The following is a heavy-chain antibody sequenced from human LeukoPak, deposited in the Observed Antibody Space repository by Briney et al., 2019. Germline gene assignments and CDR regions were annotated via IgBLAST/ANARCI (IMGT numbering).Heavy chain of an antibody. CDR3: ARETSRIIYY. CDR2: VYHNGNT. J-gene: IGHJ4*02. V-gene: IGHV4-38-2*02. Sequence: SETLSLTCTVSGCSISSGYYWGWIRQPPGKGLEWIANVYHNGNTFYNPSLKSRVTISVDTSNNQFSLTLTSVTAADTAVYFCARETSRIIYYWGQGMLVTVSS. CDR1: GCSISSGYY.